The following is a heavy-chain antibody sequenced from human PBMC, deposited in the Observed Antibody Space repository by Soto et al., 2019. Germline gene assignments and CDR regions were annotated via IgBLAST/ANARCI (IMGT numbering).Heavy chain of an antibody. CDR1: GFTFINYA. V-gene: IGHV3-23*01. J-gene: IGHJ2*01. CDR2: ISGGGDAA. CDR3: ARKILGSTTRPDYWYFDL. Sequence: EVQLLESGGGLVQPGGSLRLSCAGSGFTFINYAMNWVRQAPGKGLEWVSSISGGGDAAFFGDSVRGRFTISRDNSMNTVTLQMNSLGVGDTAVYYCARKILGSTTRPDYWYFDLWGRGTLVTVSS. D-gene: IGHD7-27*01.